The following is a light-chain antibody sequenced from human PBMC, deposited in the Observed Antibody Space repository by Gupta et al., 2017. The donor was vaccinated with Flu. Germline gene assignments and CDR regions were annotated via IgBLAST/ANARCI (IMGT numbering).Light chain of an antibody. Sequence: SYVLTQPPSASAAPGQTARITCGENNIGSKSVHWYQQKPGQAPVLVVYDDSDRPSESPERFSGSNSGNTATLTISRVEAGDEADYDCQVWESSSDHPRVFGGGTKLTVL. CDR2: DDS. CDR1: NIGSKS. V-gene: IGLV3-21*02. J-gene: IGLJ3*02. CDR3: QVWESSSDHPRV.